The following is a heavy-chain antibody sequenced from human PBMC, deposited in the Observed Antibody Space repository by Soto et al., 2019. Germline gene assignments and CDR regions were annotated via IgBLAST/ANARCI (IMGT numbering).Heavy chain of an antibody. D-gene: IGHD6-6*01. V-gene: IGHV4-31*03. CDR3: ARAFNFGAARPFDY. J-gene: IGHJ4*02. CDR2: IYYSGST. CDR1: GGSISSGGYY. Sequence: SETLSLTCTFSGGSISSGGYYWSWIRQHPGKGLEWIGYIYYSGSTYYNPSLKSRVTISVDTSKNQFSLKLSSVTAADTAVYYCARAFNFGAARPFDYWGQGTLVTVSS.